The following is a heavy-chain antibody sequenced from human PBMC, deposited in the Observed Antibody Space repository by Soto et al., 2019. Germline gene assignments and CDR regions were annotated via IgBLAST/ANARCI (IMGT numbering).Heavy chain of an antibody. V-gene: IGHV4-31*03. J-gene: IGHJ6*02. CDR2: IYYGGNS. CDR1: GGSISSGDHY. Sequence: QVQLQESGPGLVKPSQTLSLTCTVSGGSISSGDHYWSWIRQHPGKGLEWIGFIYYGGNSYYNPPLTSRVTISVDTSKNQFSLRLSSVTAADTAVYYCARVRYDYGSGSYGMDVWGRGTTVTVSS. D-gene: IGHD3-10*01. CDR3: ARVRYDYGSGSYGMDV.